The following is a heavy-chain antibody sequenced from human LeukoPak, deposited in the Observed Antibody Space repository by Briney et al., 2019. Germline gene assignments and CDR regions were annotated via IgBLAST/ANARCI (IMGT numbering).Heavy chain of an antibody. Sequence: PSETLSLTCTVSGGSISSYYWSWIRQPAGKGLEWIGRIYTSGSTNYNPSLKSRVTMSVDTSKNQFSLKLSSVTAADTAVYYCAGVSYSPGYYYMDVWGKGTTVTVSS. CDR2: IYTSGST. J-gene: IGHJ6*03. D-gene: IGHD2-8*01. V-gene: IGHV4-4*07. CDR1: GGSISSYY. CDR3: AGVSYSPGYYYMDV.